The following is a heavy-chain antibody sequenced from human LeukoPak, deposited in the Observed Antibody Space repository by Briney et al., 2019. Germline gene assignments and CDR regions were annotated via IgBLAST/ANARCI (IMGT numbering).Heavy chain of an antibody. J-gene: IGHJ3*02. CDR1: GGSISGGSDY. V-gene: IGHV4-61*09. CDR3: VRDMDDYDYAFDI. CDR2: IYNTGRT. Sequence: SQTLSLTCTVSGGSISGGSDYWSWIRQPAGKGLEWIGYIYNTGRTNYNPSLRSRVTMSVDTSKNQFSLRLSSVTAADTAVYYCVRDMDDYDYAFDIWGQGTMVTVSS. D-gene: IGHD5-12*01.